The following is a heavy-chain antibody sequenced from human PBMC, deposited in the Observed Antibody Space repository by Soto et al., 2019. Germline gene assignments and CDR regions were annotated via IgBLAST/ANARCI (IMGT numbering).Heavy chain of an antibody. CDR1: GFTFGSYW. CDR2: IDSDGSST. Sequence: EVQLVESGGGLVQPGGSLRVSCAASGFTFGSYWMNWVSQTPGKGLVWVSRIDSDGSSTTYADSVKGRFTTSRDNAKNTLYLQMISLRVEDTAVYYCARGRPYGMDVWGQGTTVTVSS. J-gene: IGHJ6*02. V-gene: IGHV3-74*01. CDR3: ARGRPYGMDV.